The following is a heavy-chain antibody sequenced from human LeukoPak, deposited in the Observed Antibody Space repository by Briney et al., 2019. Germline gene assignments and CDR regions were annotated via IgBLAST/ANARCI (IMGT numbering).Heavy chain of an antibody. CDR1: GGSLSGFY. J-gene: IGHJ5*02. V-gene: IGHV4-34*01. CDR3: ARVDGSCSGGSCPSGNWFDP. D-gene: IGHD2-15*01. CDR2: INQSGST. Sequence: SETLSLTCAVYGGSLSGFYWSWIRQSPGKGLEWIGEINQSGSTNYNPSLKSRVTISVDTSKNQFSLKLNSVTAADTAVYYCARVDGSCSGGSCPSGNWFDPWGQGTLVTVSS.